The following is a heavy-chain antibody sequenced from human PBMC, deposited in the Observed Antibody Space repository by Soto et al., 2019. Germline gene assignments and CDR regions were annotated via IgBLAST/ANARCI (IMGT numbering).Heavy chain of an antibody. CDR1: GFAFSTYA. D-gene: IGHD6-13*01. CDR2: ISGSGGSS. V-gene: IGHV3-23*01. CDR3: AKVTKRAAAGRYEYYKYGMDV. Sequence: GGSLRLSCAASGFAFSTYAMTWVRQSPGKGLEWVSVISGSGGSSYYAASVKGRFTISRDNSKNTVYLQMNGLRAEDTALYFCAKVTKRAAAGRYEYYKYGMDVWGQGTTVTVSS. J-gene: IGHJ6*02.